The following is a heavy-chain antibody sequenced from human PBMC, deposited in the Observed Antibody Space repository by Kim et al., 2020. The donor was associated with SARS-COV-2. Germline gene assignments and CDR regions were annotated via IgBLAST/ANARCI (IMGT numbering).Heavy chain of an antibody. V-gene: IGHV3-48*03. Sequence: GGSLRLSCAASGFTFSSYEMNWVRQAPGKGLEWVSYISSSGSTIYYADSVKGRFTISRDNAKNSLYLQMNSLRAEDTAVYYCARGFTIFGVVIKHFDAFDIWGQGTMVTVSS. CDR1: GFTFSSYE. J-gene: IGHJ3*02. CDR2: ISSSGSTI. D-gene: IGHD3-3*01. CDR3: ARGFTIFGVVIKHFDAFDI.